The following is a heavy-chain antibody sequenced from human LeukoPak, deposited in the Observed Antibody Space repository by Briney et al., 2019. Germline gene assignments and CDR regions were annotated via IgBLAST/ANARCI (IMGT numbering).Heavy chain of an antibody. J-gene: IGHJ4*02. V-gene: IGHV3-30*04. CDR2: ISYDGSIK. Sequence: GGSLRLSCAASGFTFSSYAMHWVRQAPGKGLEWVAVISYDGSIKYYADSVKGRFTISRDNSKNTLYLQLNSLRAEDTAVYYCARDSTYYYDSGSSGPHYFDNWGQGTLVTVSS. CDR3: ARDSTYYYDSGSSGPHYFDN. D-gene: IGHD3-10*01. CDR1: GFTFSSYA.